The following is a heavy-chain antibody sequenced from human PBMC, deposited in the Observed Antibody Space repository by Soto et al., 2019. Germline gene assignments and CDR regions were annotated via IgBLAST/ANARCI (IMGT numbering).Heavy chain of an antibody. V-gene: IGHV3-23*01. CDR2: INGGDDSK. CDR3: ARDWPLSIAVAGNVVPDY. D-gene: IGHD6-19*01. CDR1: GFTFRSSP. Sequence: GGSLRLSCAVSGFTFRSSPMSWVRRAPGKGLEWVSGINGGDDSKHYAESVRGRFTIIRDNSKNTLLLQMNSLRVEDTAVYYCARDWPLSIAVAGNVVPDYWGQGTLVTAPQ. J-gene: IGHJ4*02.